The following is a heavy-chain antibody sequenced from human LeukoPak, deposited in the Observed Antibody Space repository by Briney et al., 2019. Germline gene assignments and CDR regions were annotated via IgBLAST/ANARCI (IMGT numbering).Heavy chain of an antibody. CDR1: GYTFTGYY. CDR3: ARGSDSSGYYHLNWFDP. D-gene: IGHD3-22*01. Sequence: RASVKVSCKASGYTFTGYYMHWVRQAPGQGLEWMGWINPNSGGTNYAQKFQGRVTMTRDTSTSTVYMELSSLRSEDTAVYYCARGSDSSGYYHLNWFDPWGQGTLVTVSS. J-gene: IGHJ5*02. CDR2: INPNSGGT. V-gene: IGHV1-2*02.